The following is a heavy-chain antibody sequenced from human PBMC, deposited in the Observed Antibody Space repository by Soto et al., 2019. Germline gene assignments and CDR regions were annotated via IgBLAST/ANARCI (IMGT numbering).Heavy chain of an antibody. CDR3: ATGPFCGGDGYPPGVYYYGMDV. Sequence: PSETLSLTCAVYGGSFSGYYWSWIRQPPGKGLEWIGEINHSGGTNYNPSLKSRVTISVDTSKNQFSLKLSSVTAADTAVYYCATGPFCGGDGYPPGVYYYGMDVWGQGTTVTVSS. CDR1: GGSFSGYY. V-gene: IGHV4-34*01. J-gene: IGHJ6*02. CDR2: INHSGGT. D-gene: IGHD2-21*02.